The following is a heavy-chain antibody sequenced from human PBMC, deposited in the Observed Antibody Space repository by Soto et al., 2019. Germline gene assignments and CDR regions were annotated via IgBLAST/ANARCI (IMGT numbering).Heavy chain of an antibody. V-gene: IGHV3-23*01. D-gene: IGHD3-9*01. Sequence: EVQLLESGGGLVQPGGSLRLSCAASGFTFSSYAMSWVRQAPGKGLEWVSAISGSGGSTYYADSVKGRFTISRDNSKNTLYLQMNSLRAEDTAVYYCSKNVWGITIFGGMDVWGQGTTVTVSS. CDR3: SKNVWGITIFGGMDV. CDR2: ISGSGGST. CDR1: GFTFSSYA. J-gene: IGHJ6*02.